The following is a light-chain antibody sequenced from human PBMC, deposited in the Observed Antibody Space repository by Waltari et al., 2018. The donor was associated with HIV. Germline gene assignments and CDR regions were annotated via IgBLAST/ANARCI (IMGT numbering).Light chain of an antibody. J-gene: IGLJ1*01. CDR3: CSFTSSNSYV. CDR1: RSAVFNFHF. V-gene: IGLV2-11*01. Sequence: QSALTQPRSVSGSPGQSVTVSCTRSRSAVFNFHFVSWYQQHPGKTPKLLLYDVTKRPSGVPDRFSGSMSGNTASLTISGLQYDDEADYYCCSFTSSNSYVFAAGTRVTVL. CDR2: DVT.